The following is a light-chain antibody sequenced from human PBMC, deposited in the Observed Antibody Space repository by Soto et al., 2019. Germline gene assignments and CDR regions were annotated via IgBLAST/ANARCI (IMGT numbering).Light chain of an antibody. J-gene: IGKJ1*01. CDR3: QKYDSALWT. Sequence: DLQMTQSPSSLSASVGDRVTITCRASQGISSFLAWYQQKPGKVAKLLIYAASTLQSGVPSRFSGSGSGTDFTLTISSLQPEDVATYYCQKYDSALWTFGQGTKVEVK. V-gene: IGKV1-27*01. CDR2: AAS. CDR1: QGISSF.